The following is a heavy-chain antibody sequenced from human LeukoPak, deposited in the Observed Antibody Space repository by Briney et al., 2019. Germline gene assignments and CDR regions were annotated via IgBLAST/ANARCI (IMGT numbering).Heavy chain of an antibody. CDR3: ARVQRVEFPLKYYFDY. J-gene: IGHJ4*02. V-gene: IGHV3-9*01. CDR2: ISWNSGSI. D-gene: IGHD2-21*01. Sequence: GGSLRLSCAASGFTFDDYAMHWVRQAPGKGLEWVSGISWNSGSIGYADSVKGRFTISRDNAKNSLYLQMNSLRTEDTAVYYCARVQRVEFPLKYYFDYWGQGTLVTVSS. CDR1: GFTFDDYA.